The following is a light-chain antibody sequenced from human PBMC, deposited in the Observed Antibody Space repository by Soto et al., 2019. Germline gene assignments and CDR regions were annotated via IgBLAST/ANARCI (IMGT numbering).Light chain of an antibody. CDR1: NSDVGNHNY. CDR2: DVS. J-gene: IGLJ2*01. Sequence: QAVVTQPASVSGSPGQSISISCTGTNSDVGNHNYVSWYQQHPGKAPKLMIYDVSYRPSGVSNRFSGSKSGNTASLTISGLRAEDEADYYCSSYTSSSTVVFGGGTKLTVL. V-gene: IGLV2-14*01. CDR3: SSYTSSSTVV.